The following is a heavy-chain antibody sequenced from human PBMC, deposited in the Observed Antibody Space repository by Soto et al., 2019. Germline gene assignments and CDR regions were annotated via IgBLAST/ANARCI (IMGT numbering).Heavy chain of an antibody. CDR1: GGSISSYY. CDR2: IYYSGST. Sequence: PSETLSLTCTVSGGSISSYYWSWIRQPPGKGLEWIGYIYYSGSTNYNPSLKSRVTISVDTSKNQFSLKLSSVTAADTAVYYCARGYDYVWGSYRPSFDYWGQGTMVTVSS. CDR3: ARGYDYVWGSYRPSFDY. D-gene: IGHD3-16*02. V-gene: IGHV4-59*01. J-gene: IGHJ4*02.